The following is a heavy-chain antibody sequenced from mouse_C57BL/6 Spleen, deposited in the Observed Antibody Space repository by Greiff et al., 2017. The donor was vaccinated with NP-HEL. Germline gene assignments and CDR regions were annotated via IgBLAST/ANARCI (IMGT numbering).Heavy chain of an antibody. D-gene: IGHD2-4*01. CDR2: INPSNGGT. J-gene: IGHJ3*01. Sequence: QVQLQQPGTELVKPGASVKLSCKASGYTFTSYWKHWVKQRPGQGLEWIGNINPSNGGTNYNEKFKSKATLTVDTSSTTAYIQLSSMTSDYSAVYYCARLQIYYDSSWFAYWGQGTLVTVSA. V-gene: IGHV1-53*01. CDR1: GYTFTSYW. CDR3: ARLQIYYDSSWFAY.